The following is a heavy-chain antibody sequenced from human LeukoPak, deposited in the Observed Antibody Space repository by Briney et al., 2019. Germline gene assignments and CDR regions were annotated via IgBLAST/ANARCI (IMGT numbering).Heavy chain of an antibody. CDR1: DYTFTNYV. CDR3: ARDRASGIVDY. D-gene: IGHD6-13*01. CDR2: ISPYNGNT. Sequence: ASVKVACKASDYTFTNYVINWVRQAPGQGLEWMGWISPYNGNTNYAQKLQGTVTMTTDTSTSTAYMELGSLRSDDTAVYYCARDRASGIVDYWGQGTLVTVSS. V-gene: IGHV1-18*01. J-gene: IGHJ4*02.